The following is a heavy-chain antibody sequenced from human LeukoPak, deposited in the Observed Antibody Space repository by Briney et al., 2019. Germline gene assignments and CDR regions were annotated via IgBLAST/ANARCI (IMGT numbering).Heavy chain of an antibody. CDR2: ISYDGSNK. J-gene: IGHJ4*02. V-gene: IGHV3-30*18. D-gene: IGHD5-18*01. CDR3: AKGQPGGTQLPSWAPYYFDY. Sequence: RTGASLRLSCAASGFTFSSSGMHWVRQAPGKGLQWVAVISYDGSNKYYTNSVTGRFTISRDNSKNTVYLQMNSLRAEATAVYYCAKGQPGGTQLPSWAPYYFDYWGQGTLVTVSS. CDR1: GFTFSSSG.